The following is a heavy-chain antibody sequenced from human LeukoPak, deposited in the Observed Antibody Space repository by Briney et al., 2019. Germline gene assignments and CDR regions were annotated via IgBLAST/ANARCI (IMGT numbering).Heavy chain of an antibody. CDR2: IIPILGIA. Sequence: SVKVSCKASGGTFSSYAISWVRQAPGQGPEWMGRIIPILGIANYAQKFQGRVTITADKSTSTAYMELSSLRSEDTAVYYCARGPVVVVTYFDYWGQGTLVTVSS. V-gene: IGHV1-69*04. CDR1: GGTFSSYA. J-gene: IGHJ4*02. CDR3: ARGPVVVVTYFDY. D-gene: IGHD2-15*01.